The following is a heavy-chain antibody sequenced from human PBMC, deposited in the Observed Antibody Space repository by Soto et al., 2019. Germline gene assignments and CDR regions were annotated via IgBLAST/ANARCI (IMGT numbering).Heavy chain of an antibody. CDR3: AGSSARSTFDY. J-gene: IGHJ4*02. Sequence: SETLSLTRTVSGGSVSSGGYYWSWIRQVPGKGLEWIGYIYHTGNTFYNPSLKSRVTISLDTSKSQFSLKLTSVTAADTAIYYCAGSSARSTFDYWGQGTLVTVSS. V-gene: IGHV4-31*03. CDR1: GGSVSSGGYY. CDR2: IYHTGNT. D-gene: IGHD6-25*01.